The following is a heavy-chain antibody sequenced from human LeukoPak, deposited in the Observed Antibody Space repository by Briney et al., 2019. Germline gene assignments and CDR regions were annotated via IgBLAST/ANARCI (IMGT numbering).Heavy chain of an antibody. J-gene: IGHJ3*02. D-gene: IGHD6-25*01. Sequence: SVKVSCKASGGTFSSYAISWVRQAPGQGLEWMGGIIPIFGTANYAQKFQGRVTITADESTSTAYMELSSLRSEDTAVYYCARGLSSSELGPDDAFDIWGQGTMVTVSS. V-gene: IGHV1-69*13. CDR3: ARGLSSSELGPDDAFDI. CDR2: IIPIFGTA. CDR1: GGTFSSYA.